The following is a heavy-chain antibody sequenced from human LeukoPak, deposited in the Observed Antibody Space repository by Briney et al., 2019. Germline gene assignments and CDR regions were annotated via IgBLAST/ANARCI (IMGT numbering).Heavy chain of an antibody. J-gene: IGHJ4*02. V-gene: IGHV1-2*02. D-gene: IGHD2-21*02. CDR3: TSLAYCGGDCSLPFDY. CDR1: GYTFTGYY. Sequence: GASVKVSCKASGYTFTGYYMHWVRQAPGRGLEWMGWINPNSGGTNYAQKFQGRVTMTRDTSICTAYMELSRLRSDDTAVYYCTSLAYCGGDCSLPFDYWGQGTLVTVSS. CDR2: INPNSGGT.